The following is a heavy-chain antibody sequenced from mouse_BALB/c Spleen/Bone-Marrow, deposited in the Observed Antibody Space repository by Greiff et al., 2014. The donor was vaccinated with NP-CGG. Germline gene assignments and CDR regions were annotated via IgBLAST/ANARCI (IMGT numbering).Heavy chain of an antibody. J-gene: IGHJ4*01. CDR2: FYPGSGSI. D-gene: IGHD1-2*01. V-gene: IGHV1-62-2*01. CDR3: ARHEDFHYYGRGYAMDY. CDR1: DYTFTEYI. Sequence: VKLVESGAELVKPGASVKLSCKASDYTFTEYIIHWVKQRSGQGLEWIGWFYPGSGSIKYNEKFKDKATLTADKSSSTVYMELSRLTSEDSAVYFCARHEDFHYYGRGYAMDYWGQGTSVTVSS.